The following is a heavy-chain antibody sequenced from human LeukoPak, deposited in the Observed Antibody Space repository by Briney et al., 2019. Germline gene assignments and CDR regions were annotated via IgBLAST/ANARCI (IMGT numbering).Heavy chain of an antibody. CDR2: IYYSGST. J-gene: IGHJ6*03. CDR1: GGSISGHY. D-gene: IGHD4-17*01. V-gene: IGHV4-59*11. Sequence: PSETLSLTCTVSGGSISGHYWGWIRQPPGKGLEWIGYIYYSGSTNCNPSLKSRGTISIDTSKNQFSLKLSSVTAADTAVYYCARDFRDGDSVFYYYYMDVWGKGTTVTVSS. CDR3: ARDFRDGDSVFYYYYMDV.